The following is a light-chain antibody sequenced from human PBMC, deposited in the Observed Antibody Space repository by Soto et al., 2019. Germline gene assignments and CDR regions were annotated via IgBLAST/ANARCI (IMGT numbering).Light chain of an antibody. CDR3: QQYGSSPWT. CDR2: GAS. CDR1: QSVSSSY. J-gene: IGKJ1*01. Sequence: EIVLTQSPGTLSLSPGERATLSCRASQSVSSSYLAWYQQKPGQAARLLIYGASSRATGIPHRFSGSGSGTDFTLTISRLEPEDFAVYYCQQYGSSPWTFGQGTKVEIK. V-gene: IGKV3-20*01.